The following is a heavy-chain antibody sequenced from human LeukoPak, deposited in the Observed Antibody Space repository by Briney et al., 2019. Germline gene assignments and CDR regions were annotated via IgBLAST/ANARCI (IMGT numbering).Heavy chain of an antibody. CDR1: GFTFSSYW. CDR2: IKQDGSEK. D-gene: IGHD1-1*01. V-gene: IGHV3-7*01. J-gene: IGHJ5*02. Sequence: PGGSLRLSCAASGFTFSSYWMSWVRQAPGKGLEWVANIKQDGSEKYYVDSVKGRFTISRDNAKNSLYLQMNSLRAEDTPVYYCAREPWNGRGDWFDPWGQGTLVTVSS. CDR3: AREPWNGRGDWFDP.